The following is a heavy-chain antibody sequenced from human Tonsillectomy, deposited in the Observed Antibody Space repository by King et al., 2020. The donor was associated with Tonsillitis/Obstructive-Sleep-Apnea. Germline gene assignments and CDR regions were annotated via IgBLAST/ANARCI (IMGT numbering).Heavy chain of an antibody. CDR3: ARDSPFY. Sequence: VQLVESEGGVVQPGRSLRLSCAASGFTFSTYSLHWVRQAPGKGLEWVAVISYDRSTEYYADSVKGRFTISRDNSENTLYLQMNSLRAEDTAVYYCARDSPFYWGQGTLVTVSS. V-gene: IGHV3-30*01. J-gene: IGHJ4*02. CDR2: ISYDRSTE. CDR1: GFTFSTYS.